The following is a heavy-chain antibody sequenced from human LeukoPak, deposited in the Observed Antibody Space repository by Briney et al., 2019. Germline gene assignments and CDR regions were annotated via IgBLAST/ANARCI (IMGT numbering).Heavy chain of an antibody. CDR2: IIPIFGTA. CDR3: ARGREYYDSSGGYYFDY. D-gene: IGHD3-22*01. Sequence: GASVKVSCKSSGYSFTSYAMNWVRQAPGQGLEWMGGIIPIFGTANYAQKFQGRVTITADESTSTAYMELSSLRSEDTAVYYCARGREYYDSSGGYYFDYWGQGTLVTVSS. J-gene: IGHJ4*02. V-gene: IGHV1-69*13. CDR1: GYSFTSYA.